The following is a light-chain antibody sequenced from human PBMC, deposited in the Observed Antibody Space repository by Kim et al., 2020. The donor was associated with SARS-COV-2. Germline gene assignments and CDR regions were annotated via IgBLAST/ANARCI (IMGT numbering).Light chain of an antibody. CDR1: RSHIGTNT. CDR2: SNN. CDR3: VAWDDSLNGPV. Sequence: GQGVAISCSGSRSHIGTNTVNWYQQLPGAAPTRLIFSNNQRPSGVPDRCSGSKSGTSATLAISGLQSEDEADYYCVAWDDSLNGPVFGGGTQLTVL. J-gene: IGLJ2*01. V-gene: IGLV1-44*01.